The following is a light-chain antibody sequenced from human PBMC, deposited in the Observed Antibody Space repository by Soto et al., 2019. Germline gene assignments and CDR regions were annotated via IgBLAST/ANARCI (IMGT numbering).Light chain of an antibody. V-gene: IGKV3-15*01. CDR1: QNIRSS. J-gene: IGKJ2*01. CDR2: DAS. Sequence: VMSLSPASLSATHEDRVTLSCRASQNIRSSLAWYQQRPGQAPRLLIYDASTRATGIPPRFSGGGSGTEFTVTISSLQSEDFAIYYCQQYDIWPLYTLGQGTKVDIK. CDR3: QQYDIWPLYT.